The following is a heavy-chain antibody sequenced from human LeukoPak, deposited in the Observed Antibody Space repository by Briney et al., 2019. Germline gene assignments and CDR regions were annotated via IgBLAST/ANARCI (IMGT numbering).Heavy chain of an antibody. V-gene: IGHV4-31*03. CDR3: ARDKVTVTGNWFDS. J-gene: IGHJ5*01. Sequence: SQTLSLTCTVSGGSFTSGGYYWSWIRQPPGKGLEWMGYIYYTGSTHYNPSLKSRISMSVDTSKRQFSLNLMSVTGADTAIYYCARDKVTVTGNWFDSWGQGTLVAVSS. CDR1: GGSFTSGGYY. D-gene: IGHD4-17*01. CDR2: IYYTGST.